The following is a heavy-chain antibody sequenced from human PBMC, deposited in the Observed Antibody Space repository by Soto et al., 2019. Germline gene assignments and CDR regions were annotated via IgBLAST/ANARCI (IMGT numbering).Heavy chain of an antibody. D-gene: IGHD3-22*01. V-gene: IGHV3-23*01. CDR2: ISGSGGST. CDR3: AKDFHYDSLGWIHRVYGMDV. J-gene: IGHJ6*02. Sequence: GGSLRLSCAASGFTFSSYAMSWVRQAPGKGLEWVSAISGSGGSTYYADSVKGRFTISRDNSKNTLYLQMNSLRAEDTAVYYCAKDFHYDSLGWIHRVYGMDVWGQGTTVTVSS. CDR1: GFTFSSYA.